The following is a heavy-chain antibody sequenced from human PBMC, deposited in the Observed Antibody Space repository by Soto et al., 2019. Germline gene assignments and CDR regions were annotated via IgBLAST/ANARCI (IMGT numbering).Heavy chain of an antibody. J-gene: IGHJ5*02. Sequence: QLQLQESGPGLVKPSETLSLTCSVSGASVTGTTYYWGWIRQSPGKGLEWIGNIYHNGRTDYNPSLKNRVAISIDASKTQFSLRLTSATAADTAMYYCVRQVTATRRFNWFDPWGQGTLVTVSS. CDR2: IYHNGRT. CDR3: VRQVTATRRFNWFDP. D-gene: IGHD2-21*02. CDR1: GASVTGTTYY. V-gene: IGHV4-39*01.